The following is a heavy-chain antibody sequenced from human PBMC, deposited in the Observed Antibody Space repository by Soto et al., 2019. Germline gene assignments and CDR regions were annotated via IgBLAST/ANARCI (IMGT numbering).Heavy chain of an antibody. V-gene: IGHV1-8*01. D-gene: IGHD6-6*01. CDR2: MNPNSGNT. Sequence: ASVKVSCKASGYTFTSYDINWVRQATGQGLEWMGWMNPNSGNTGYAQKFQGRVTMTRNTSISTAYMELSSLRSEDTAVYYCARTWEYSSSSPYYYGMDVWGQGTTVTSP. CDR3: ARTWEYSSSSPYYYGMDV. CDR1: GYTFTSYD. J-gene: IGHJ6*02.